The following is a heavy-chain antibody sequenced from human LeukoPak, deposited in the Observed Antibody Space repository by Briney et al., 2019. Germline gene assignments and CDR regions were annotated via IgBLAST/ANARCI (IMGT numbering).Heavy chain of an antibody. D-gene: IGHD2-8*01. J-gene: IGHJ4*02. CDR2: ISYDGSNK. CDR1: GFTFRSYA. V-gene: IGHV3-30-3*01. CDR3: ARDSLNY. Sequence: PGGSLRLSCAASGFTFRSYAMHWVRQAPGKGLEWVAVISYDGSNKYYADSVKGRFTISRDNSKNTLYLQMNSLRAEDTAVYYCARDSLNYWGQGTLVTVSS.